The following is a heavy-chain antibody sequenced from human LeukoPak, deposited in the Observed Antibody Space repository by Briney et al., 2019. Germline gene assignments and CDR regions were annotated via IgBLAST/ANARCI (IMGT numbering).Heavy chain of an antibody. Sequence: GASVKVSFKASGGTFSSYAISWVRQAPGQGLEWMGGIIPIFGTANYAQKFQGRVTITADESTSTAYMELSSLRSEDTAVYYCATHTVPAAYYYYYYYMDVWGKGTTVTISS. V-gene: IGHV1-69*13. CDR1: GGTFSSYA. CDR2: IIPIFGTA. J-gene: IGHJ6*03. CDR3: ATHTVPAAYYYYYYYMDV. D-gene: IGHD2-2*01.